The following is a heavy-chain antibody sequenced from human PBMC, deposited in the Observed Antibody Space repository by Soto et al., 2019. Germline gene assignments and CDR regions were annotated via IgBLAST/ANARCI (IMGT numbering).Heavy chain of an antibody. CDR2: IYYSGST. J-gene: IGHJ5*02. CDR3: ARLGEMGSDILTGYYGIRKGYWFDP. CDR1: GGNIGSGGYY. D-gene: IGHD3-9*01. V-gene: IGHV4-31*03. Sequence: THSLTSTVSGGNIGSGGYYWSWIRQHPGKGLEWIGYIYYSGSTYYNPSLKSRITISVDTSENQFSLKLSSVTAADTAVYYCARLGEMGSDILTGYYGIRKGYWFDPWGQGTLVTVSS.